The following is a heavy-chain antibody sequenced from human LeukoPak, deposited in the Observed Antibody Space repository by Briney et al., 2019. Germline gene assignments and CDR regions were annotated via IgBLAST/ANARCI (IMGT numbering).Heavy chain of an antibody. J-gene: IGHJ4*02. CDR2: MYSGGST. CDR1: GFTVSTNF. V-gene: IGHV3-53*01. CDR3: ARGYCTGTNCLVDY. D-gene: IGHD2-8*02. Sequence: GGSLRLSCAASGFTVSTNFMNWVRQAPGKGPEWVSIMYSGGSTYYADSVKGRFTISRDDSKNTVCLQMNSLRADDTAMYYCARGYCTGTNCLVDYWGQGTLVTVSS.